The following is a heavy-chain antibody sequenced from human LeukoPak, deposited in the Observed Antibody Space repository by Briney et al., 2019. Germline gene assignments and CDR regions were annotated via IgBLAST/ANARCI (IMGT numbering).Heavy chain of an antibody. CDR1: GYSISSGYY. CDR2: IYHSGST. Sequence: SETLSLTCAVSGYSISSGYYWGWIRQPPGKGLEWIGSIYHSGSTYYNPSLKSRVTISVDTSKNQFSLKLSSVTAVDTAVYYCARVPTHGAFDIWGQGTMVTVSS. CDR3: ARVPTHGAFDI. V-gene: IGHV4-38-2*01. J-gene: IGHJ3*02.